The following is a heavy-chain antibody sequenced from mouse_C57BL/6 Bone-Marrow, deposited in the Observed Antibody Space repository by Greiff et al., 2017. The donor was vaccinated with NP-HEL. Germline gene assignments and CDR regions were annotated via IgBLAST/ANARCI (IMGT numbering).Heavy chain of an antibody. V-gene: IGHV1-39*01. CDR1: GYSFTDYN. J-gene: IGHJ3*01. CDR2: IKPNYGTT. CDR3: ASAPGFAY. Sequence: VQLQQSGPELVKPGASVKISCKASGYSFTDYNMNWGKQRNGKSLEGSGVIKPNYGTTSYNQKFKGKVTLTVDQSSSTAYMQLSSLTSEDSAVYYCASAPGFAYWGQGPLVTVSA.